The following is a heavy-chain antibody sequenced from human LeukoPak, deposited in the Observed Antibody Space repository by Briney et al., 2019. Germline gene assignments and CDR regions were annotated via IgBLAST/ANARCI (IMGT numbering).Heavy chain of an antibody. J-gene: IGHJ2*01. V-gene: IGHV3-7*02. CDR2: INQDGSEI. Sequence: PGGSLRLSCAASGFTFSRYWMTWVRQAPGKGPECMATINQDGSEIYYVDSVKGRFTVSRDNAKNSLDLQMNSLRAEDTAVYYCATRGDYGSGWYFDLWGRGTLVTVSS. CDR1: GFTFSRYW. D-gene: IGHD3-10*01. CDR3: ATRGDYGSGWYFDL.